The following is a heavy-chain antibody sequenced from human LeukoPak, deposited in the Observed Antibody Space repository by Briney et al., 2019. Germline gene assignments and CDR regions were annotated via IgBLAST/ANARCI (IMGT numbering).Heavy chain of an antibody. CDR1: GGSISSSSYY. CDR3: ARVKSGQQLAYFYYYMDV. D-gene: IGHD6-13*01. V-gene: IGHV4-39*01. Sequence: SETLSLTCTVSGGSISSSSYYWGWIRQPPGKGLEWIGSIYYSGSTYYNPSLKSRVTMSVDTSKNQFSLSLSSVTAADTAVYYCARVKSGQQLAYFYYYMDVWGKGTTVTVS. CDR2: IYYSGST. J-gene: IGHJ6*03.